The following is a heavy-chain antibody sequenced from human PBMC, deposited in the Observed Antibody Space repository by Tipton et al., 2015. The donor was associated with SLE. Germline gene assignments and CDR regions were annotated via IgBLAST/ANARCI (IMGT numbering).Heavy chain of an antibody. CDR3: ARDARYFSRRDFGS. CDR2: MHHRGGT. J-gene: IGHJ4*02. Sequence: LRLSCTVSGGSISTGAYYWGWIRQPPGKGMEWIGVMHHRGGTFCSPSLKSRITISLDTSVNQFSLKLSSVTAADTAVYYWARDARYFSRRDFGSWGQGTLVTVSS. D-gene: IGHD3-9*01. CDR1: GGSISTGAYY. V-gene: IGHV4-39*07.